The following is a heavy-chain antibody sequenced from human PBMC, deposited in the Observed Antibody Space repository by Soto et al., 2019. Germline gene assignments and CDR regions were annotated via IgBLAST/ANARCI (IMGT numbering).Heavy chain of an antibody. D-gene: IGHD1-26*01. CDR1: GFSVSTNY. Sequence: PXGSLRLSCAASGFSVSTNYMTWVRQAPGKGLEWVSVIYSGGSTYYADSVKGRFTISRDKSKNTLYLQMNSLRAEDTAVYYCARGSGSLYYFDYWGLGSLVTVSS. J-gene: IGHJ4*02. CDR2: IYSGGST. CDR3: ARGSGSLYYFDY. V-gene: IGHV3-53*01.